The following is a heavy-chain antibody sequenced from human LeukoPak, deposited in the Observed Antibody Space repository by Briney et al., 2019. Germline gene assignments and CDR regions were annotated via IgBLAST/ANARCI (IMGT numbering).Heavy chain of an antibody. CDR3: VPRSGGMDV. J-gene: IGHJ6*02. Sequence: PVQPLDSASILTSSRSTIYYADSVKGRFTISRDNPKNTLYLQMNSLRAEDTAVYYCVPRSGGMDVWGQGTTVIVSS. V-gene: IGHV3-21*04. CDR2: LTSSRSTI. D-gene: IGHD3-16*01.